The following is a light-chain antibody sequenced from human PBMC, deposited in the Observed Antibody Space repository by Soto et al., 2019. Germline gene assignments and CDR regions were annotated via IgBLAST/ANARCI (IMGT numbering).Light chain of an antibody. Sequence: QSALTQPPSASGSPGQSVTISCIGTSSDVGGYNYVSWYQQHPGKAPKLIISEVSKRPSGVPDRFSGSKSGNTASLTVSGLQAEDEADYFCSSYAGSNDLVFGGGPSSPS. CDR1: SSDVGGYNY. CDR2: EVS. J-gene: IGLJ3*02. CDR3: SSYAGSNDLV. V-gene: IGLV2-8*01.